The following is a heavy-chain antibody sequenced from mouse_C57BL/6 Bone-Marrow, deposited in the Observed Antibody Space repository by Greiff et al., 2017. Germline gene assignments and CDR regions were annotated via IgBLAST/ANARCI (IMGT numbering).Heavy chain of an antibody. J-gene: IGHJ4*01. D-gene: IGHD2-1*01. V-gene: IGHV1-82*01. Sequence: VQLQQSGPERVKPGASWRIPGKASATASISSWLNWLKRRPGKGLEWIGRIYPGDGDTTYNGKLKGKATLTADKSSSTAYMQLSSLTSEDSAVYFCARWGYGNYAMDYWGQGTSVTVSS. CDR1: ATASISSW. CDR3: ARWGYGNYAMDY. CDR2: IYPGDGDT.